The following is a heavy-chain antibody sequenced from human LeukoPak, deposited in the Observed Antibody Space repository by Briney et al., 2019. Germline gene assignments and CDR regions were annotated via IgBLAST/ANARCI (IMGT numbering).Heavy chain of an antibody. D-gene: IGHD1-26*01. J-gene: IGHJ4*02. V-gene: IGHV1-2*02. Sequence: ASVKVSCKASGYTFTGYYMHWVRQAPGQGLEWMGWINPNSGGTNYAQKFQGRVTMTRDTSISTAYMELSRLRSDVTAVYYCARAVYSGSYYVGYWGQGTLVTVSS. CDR3: ARAVYSGSYYVGY. CDR1: GYTFTGYY. CDR2: INPNSGGT.